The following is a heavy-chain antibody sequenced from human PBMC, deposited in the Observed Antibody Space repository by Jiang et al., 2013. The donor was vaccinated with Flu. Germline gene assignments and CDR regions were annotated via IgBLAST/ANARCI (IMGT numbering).Heavy chain of an antibody. V-gene: IGHV4-30-4*01. CDR2: IYYSGST. D-gene: IGHD2-15*01. Sequence: EYGSGLVKPSQTLSLTCTVSGGSISSGDYYWSWIRQPPGKGLEWIGYIYYSGSTYYNPSLKSRVTISVDTSKNQFSLKLSSVTAADTAVYYCARDRSYCSGGSCYSGYYYYYGMDVWGQGTTVTVSS. J-gene: IGHJ6*02. CDR1: GGSISSGDYY. CDR3: ARDRSYCSGGSCYSGYYYYYGMDV.